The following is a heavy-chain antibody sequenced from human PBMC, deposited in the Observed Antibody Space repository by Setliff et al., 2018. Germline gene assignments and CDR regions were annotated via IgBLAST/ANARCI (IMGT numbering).Heavy chain of an antibody. V-gene: IGHV4-39*07. CDR1: GGRISGSNHY. CDR2: IYYRGST. D-gene: IGHD3-3*01. Sequence: LSLTCTVSGGRISGSNHYWGWVRQPPGKGLEWIGSIYYRGSTYYNPSLKSRVTISVDTSKNQFSLKLSSVTAADTAVYYCARRTEYYNFWSGYYDYWGQGTLVTVSS. CDR3: ARRTEYYNFWSGYYDY. J-gene: IGHJ4*02.